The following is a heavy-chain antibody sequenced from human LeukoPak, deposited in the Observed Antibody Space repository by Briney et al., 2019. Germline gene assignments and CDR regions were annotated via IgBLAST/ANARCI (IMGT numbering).Heavy chain of an antibody. CDR1: GFTFSSYS. CDR3: ARDNHCSGGSCYPYYYYGMDV. Sequence: GGSLRLSCAASGFTFSSYSMNWVRQAPGKGLGWVSYISSSSSTIYYADSVKGRFTISRDNAKNSLYLQMNSLRDEDTAVYYCARDNHCSGGSCYPYYYYGMDVWGQGTTVTVSS. J-gene: IGHJ6*02. D-gene: IGHD2-15*01. V-gene: IGHV3-48*02. CDR2: ISSSSSTI.